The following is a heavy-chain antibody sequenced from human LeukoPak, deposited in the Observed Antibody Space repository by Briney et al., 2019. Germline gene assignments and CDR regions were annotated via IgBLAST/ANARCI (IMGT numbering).Heavy chain of an antibody. CDR3: AGSQGMYGSGSRYGMDV. D-gene: IGHD3-10*01. CDR2: IIPIFGTA. CDR1: GGTFSSYA. V-gene: IGHV1-69*13. Sequence: ASVKVSCKASGGTFSSYAISWVRQAPGQGLEWTGGIIPIFGTANYAQKFQGRVTITADESTSTAYMELSSLRSEDTAVYYCAGSQGMYGSGSRYGMDVWGQGTTVTVSS. J-gene: IGHJ6*02.